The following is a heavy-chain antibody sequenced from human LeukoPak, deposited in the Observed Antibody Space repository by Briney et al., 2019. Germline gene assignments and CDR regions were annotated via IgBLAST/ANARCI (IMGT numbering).Heavy chain of an antibody. Sequence: SQTLSLTCTVSGASITTYYWSWIRQPPGKGLEWIGYIYFSGTTNYNPSLKSRVTISLDASNKQFSLRLNSVTAADTAVYYCARDYGPFGVWGQGTTVTVSS. J-gene: IGHJ6*02. CDR1: GASITTYY. CDR3: ARDYGPFGV. D-gene: IGHD3-10*01. V-gene: IGHV4-59*01. CDR2: IYFSGTT.